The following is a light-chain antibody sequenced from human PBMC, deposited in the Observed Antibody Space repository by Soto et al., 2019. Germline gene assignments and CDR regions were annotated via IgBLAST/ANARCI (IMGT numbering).Light chain of an antibody. J-gene: IGKJ4*01. CDR2: DAS. Sequence: EIVLTQSPATLSLSPGERATLSCRASQSVSSYLAWYQQKPGQAPRLLIYDASNRATGIPARFSGSGSGTDFTRTISSLEAEDFAVYYCQQRSNWPPARTFGGGTKVEIK. V-gene: IGKV3-11*01. CDR1: QSVSSY. CDR3: QQRSNWPPART.